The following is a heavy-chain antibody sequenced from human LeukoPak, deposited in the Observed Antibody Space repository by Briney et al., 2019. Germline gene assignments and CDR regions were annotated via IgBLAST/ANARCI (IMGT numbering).Heavy chain of an antibody. Sequence: ASVKVSCKASGYTFTGYYMHWVRQAPGQGLEWMGWINPNSGGTNYAQKFQGRVTMTRDMSTSTAYMELSSLRSEDTAAYYCAAGVGATKGFDYWGQGTLVTVSS. V-gene: IGHV1-2*02. D-gene: IGHD1-26*01. J-gene: IGHJ4*02. CDR3: AAGVGATKGFDY. CDR2: INPNSGGT. CDR1: GYTFTGYY.